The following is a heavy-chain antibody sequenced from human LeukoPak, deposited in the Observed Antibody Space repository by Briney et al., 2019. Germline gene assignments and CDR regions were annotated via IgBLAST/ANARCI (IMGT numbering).Heavy chain of an antibody. V-gene: IGHV4-38-2*02. Sequence: SETLSLTCTVSGYSISSGYYWGWIRQPPGKGLEWIGSIYHSGSTYYNPSLKSRVTISVDTSKNQFSLKLSSVTAADTAVYYCARDLPKYSSSPPFDYWGQGTLVTVSS. CDR3: ARDLPKYSSSPPFDY. D-gene: IGHD6-6*01. CDR2: IYHSGST. CDR1: GYSISSGYY. J-gene: IGHJ4*02.